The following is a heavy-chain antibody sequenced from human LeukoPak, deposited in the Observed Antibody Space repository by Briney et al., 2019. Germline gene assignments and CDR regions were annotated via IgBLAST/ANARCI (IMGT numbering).Heavy chain of an antibody. D-gene: IGHD3-16*01. Sequence: GRSLRLSCAASGFTFSSYSMNWVRQAPGKGLEWVSYISSSSSTKYYADSVKGRFTISRDNAKNSLYLQMNSLRAEDTAVYYCARDRGRGIDYWGQGTLVTVSS. J-gene: IGHJ4*02. CDR3: ARDRGRGIDY. CDR2: ISSSSSTK. CDR1: GFTFSSYS. V-gene: IGHV3-48*01.